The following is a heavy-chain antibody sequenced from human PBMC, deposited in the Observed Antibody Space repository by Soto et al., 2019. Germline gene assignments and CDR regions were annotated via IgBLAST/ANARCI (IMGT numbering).Heavy chain of an antibody. V-gene: IGHV1-69*02. Sequence: VASVKVSCKASGGTFSSYTISWVRQAPGQGLEWMGRIIPILGIANYAQKFQGRVTITADKSTSTAYMELSSLRSEDTAVYYCARGEYYYDSSGYYPEWGQGTLVTVSS. CDR3: ARGEYYYDSSGYYPE. CDR2: IIPILGIA. J-gene: IGHJ4*02. CDR1: GGTFSSYT. D-gene: IGHD3-22*01.